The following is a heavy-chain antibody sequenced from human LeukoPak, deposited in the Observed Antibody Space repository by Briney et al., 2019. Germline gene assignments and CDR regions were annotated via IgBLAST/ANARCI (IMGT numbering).Heavy chain of an antibody. CDR1: GGTFSSYA. CDR2: IIPIFGTA. D-gene: IGHD2-15*01. CDR3: ARGGGYCSGGSCYSYFDY. J-gene: IGHJ4*02. Sequence: PAASVKVSCKASGGTFSSYAISWVRQAPGQGLEWMGGIIPIFGTANYAQKFQSRVTITADKSTSTAYMELSSLRSEDTAVYYCARGGGYCSGGSCYSYFDYWGQGTLVTVSS. V-gene: IGHV1-69*06.